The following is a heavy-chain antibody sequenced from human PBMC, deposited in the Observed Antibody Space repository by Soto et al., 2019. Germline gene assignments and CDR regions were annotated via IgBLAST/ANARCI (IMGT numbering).Heavy chain of an antibody. CDR2: INPKSGGT. CDR1: GYSFTDYY. CDR3: AREFVVKTLLNPGSLHFDN. Sequence: ASVKVSCKASGYSFTDYYLHCVRQAPGQGLQWMGWINPKSGGTKYAHNFQGRVTMTSDTSVSTAYLELRRLRSDDTAVYFCAREFVVKTLLNPGSLHFDNWGLGTLVTVSS. D-gene: IGHD2-21*01. J-gene: IGHJ4*02. V-gene: IGHV1-2*02.